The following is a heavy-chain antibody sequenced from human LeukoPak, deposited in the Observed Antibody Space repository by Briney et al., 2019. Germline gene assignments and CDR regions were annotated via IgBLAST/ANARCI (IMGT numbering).Heavy chain of an antibody. D-gene: IGHD2-15*01. V-gene: IGHV3-30*02. CDR2: IRFDESNQ. CDR3: TKASAARCIGVFCYPFDH. Sequence: GGSLRLSCAASGFTFDYYWMSWVRQAPGKGLEWVAFIRFDESNQYYADSVKGRFTISRDNSKNTLYLQMNSLRVEDTAVYYCTKASAARCIGVFCYPFDHWGQGTLVTVSS. CDR1: GFTFDYYW. J-gene: IGHJ4*02.